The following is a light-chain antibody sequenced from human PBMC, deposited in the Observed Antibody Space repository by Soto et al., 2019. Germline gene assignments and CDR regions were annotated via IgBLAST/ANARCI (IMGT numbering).Light chain of an antibody. V-gene: IGKV3-20*01. J-gene: IGKJ2*01. CDR2: SAS. CDR1: QSVSSSY. Sequence: EIVVTQSPGTLSFSPGERATLSCRASQSVSSSYLAWYQQKPGKAPSLLIYSASSRATGTPDRFSGSGSGTDFTLTISRLEPEDFAVYYCQQSGSSPYTFGQGTKLEIK. CDR3: QQSGSSPYT.